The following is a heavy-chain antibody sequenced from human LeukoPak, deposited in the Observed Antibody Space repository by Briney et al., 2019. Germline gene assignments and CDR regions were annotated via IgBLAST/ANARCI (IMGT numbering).Heavy chain of an antibody. CDR2: IYHSGST. V-gene: IGHV4-38-2*01. CDR1: GYSISSGYY. J-gene: IGHJ6*03. CDR3: ARSYGSGSYFYYYYYMDV. Sequence: PSETLSLTCAVSGYSISSGYYWGWIRQPPGQGVKWIGSIYHSGSTYYNPSLKSRVTISVDTSKNQFSLKLSSVTAADTAVYYCARSYGSGSYFYYYYYMDVWGKGTTVTVSS. D-gene: IGHD3-10*01.